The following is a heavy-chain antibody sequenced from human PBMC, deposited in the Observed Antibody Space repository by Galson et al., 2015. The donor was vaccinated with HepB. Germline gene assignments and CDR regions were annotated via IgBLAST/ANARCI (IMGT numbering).Heavy chain of an antibody. CDR2: IYYSGST. V-gene: IGHV4-31*03. D-gene: IGHD3-3*01. CDR3: ARRGLTIFGALFDY. J-gene: IGHJ4*02. Sequence: TLSLTCTVSGGSISSGGYYWSWIRQHPGKGLEWIGYIYYSGSTYYNPSLKSRVTISVDTSKNQFSLKLSSVTAADTAVYYCARRGLTIFGALFDYWGQGTLVTVSS. CDR1: GGSISSGGYY.